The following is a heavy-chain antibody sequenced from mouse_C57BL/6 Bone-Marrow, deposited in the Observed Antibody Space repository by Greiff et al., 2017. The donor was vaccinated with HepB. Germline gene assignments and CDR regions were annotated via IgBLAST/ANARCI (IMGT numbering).Heavy chain of an antibody. CDR1: GFSLTSYG. J-gene: IGHJ4*01. CDR3: AKKGRGSYYGSSYVYAMDY. V-gene: IGHV2-5*01. CDR2: IWRGGST. D-gene: IGHD1-1*01. Sequence: QVHVKQSGPGLVQPSQSLSITCTVSGFSLTSYGVHWVRQSPGKGLEWLGVIWRGGSTDYNAAFMSRLSITKDNSKSQVFFKMNSLQADDTAIYYWAKKGRGSYYGSSYVYAMDYWGQGTSVTVSS.